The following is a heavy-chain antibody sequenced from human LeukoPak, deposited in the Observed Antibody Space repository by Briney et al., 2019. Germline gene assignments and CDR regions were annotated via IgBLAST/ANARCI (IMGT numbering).Heavy chain of an antibody. J-gene: IGHJ4*02. V-gene: IGHV1-2*02. CDR3: ARDQVAAAGTSTSNFDY. D-gene: IGHD6-13*01. Sequence: GASVKVSCKASGYTFTDYYIHWLRQAPGQGLEWVGWINPDSGSTSYEQRFKGRVTMTRATSISTAYIELNRLTSDDTAVYYCARDQVAAAGTSTSNFDYWGQGTLVTVSS. CDR1: GYTFTDYY. CDR2: INPDSGST.